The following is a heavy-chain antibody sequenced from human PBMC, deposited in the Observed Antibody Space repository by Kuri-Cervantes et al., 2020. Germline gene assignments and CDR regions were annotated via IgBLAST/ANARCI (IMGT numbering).Heavy chain of an antibody. CDR2: ISWNSGSI. D-gene: IGHD3-22*01. V-gene: IGHV3-9*01. CDR1: GFTFDDYA. J-gene: IGHJ6*02. Sequence: GGSLRLSCAASGFTFDDYAMHWVRQAPGKGLEWVSGISWNSGSIGYADSVKGRFTISRDNAKNTLYLQMNSLRAEDTAVYYCARDQLVVVITYYWYYGMDVWGQGTTVTVSS. CDR3: ARDQLVVVITYYWYYGMDV.